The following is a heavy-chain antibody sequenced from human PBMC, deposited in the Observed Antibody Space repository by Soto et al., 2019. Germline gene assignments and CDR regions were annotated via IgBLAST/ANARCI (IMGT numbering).Heavy chain of an antibody. CDR2: IIPIFGTA. D-gene: IGHD3-22*01. V-gene: IGHV1-69*13. CDR3: ARDYYDSSGYLAEYYFDY. Sequence: ASVKVSCKASGGTFSSYAISWVRQAPGQGLEWMGGIIPIFGTANYAQKFQGRVTITADESTSTAYMELSSLGSEDTAVYYCARDYYDSSGYLAEYYFDYWGQGTLVTVSS. CDR1: GGTFSSYA. J-gene: IGHJ4*02.